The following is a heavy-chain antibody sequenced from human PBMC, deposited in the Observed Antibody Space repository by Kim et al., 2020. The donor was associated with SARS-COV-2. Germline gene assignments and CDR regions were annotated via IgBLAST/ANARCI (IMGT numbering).Heavy chain of an antibody. D-gene: IGHD3-9*01. J-gene: IGHJ4*02. CDR2: ISGSGGST. Sequence: GGSLRLSCAASGFTFSSYAMSWVRQAPGKGLEWVSSISGSGGSTYYADSVKGRFTISRDNSKNTLYLQMNSLRAEDTAVYYCAKGRYFDWLPTGDFDYWGQGTLVTVSS. CDR1: GFTFSSYA. CDR3: AKGRYFDWLPTGDFDY. V-gene: IGHV3-23*01.